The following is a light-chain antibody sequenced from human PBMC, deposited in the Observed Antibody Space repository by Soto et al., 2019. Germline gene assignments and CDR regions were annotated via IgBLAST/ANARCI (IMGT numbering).Light chain of an antibody. CDR2: DAS. Sequence: EIVLPHSPSTLSLSPVESPTLSCRASQSVSSNLAWYQQKPGQAPRLLIYDASSRATGMPVRFSGGGCGGEVTLTISSLQSEDFAVYYFQQYINGPPWTFGQGTKVDIK. J-gene: IGKJ1*01. V-gene: IGKV3-15*01. CDR1: QSVSSN. CDR3: QQYINGPPWT.